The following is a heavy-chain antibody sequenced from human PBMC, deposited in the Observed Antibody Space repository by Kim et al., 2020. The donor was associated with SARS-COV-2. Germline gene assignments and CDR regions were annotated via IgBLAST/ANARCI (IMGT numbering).Heavy chain of an antibody. D-gene: IGHD3-10*01. CDR2: IFYSGST. J-gene: IGHJ4*02. Sequence: SETLSLTCTVSGGSISSSSYYWDWIRQPPGKGLEWIGNIFYSGSTYYSPSLKSRVTISVDTSKNQFSLKLSSVTAADTAVYYCVRQRMGSGNYYYSDYWGQGSLVTVSS. CDR1: GGSISSSSYY. CDR3: VRQRMGSGNYYYSDY. V-gene: IGHV4-39*01.